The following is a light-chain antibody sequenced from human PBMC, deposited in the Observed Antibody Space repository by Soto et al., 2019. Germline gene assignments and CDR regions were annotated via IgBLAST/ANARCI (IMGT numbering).Light chain of an antibody. CDR2: WAS. CDR3: QQYYRPWT. Sequence: DIVMTQSPDSLAVSLGERGTIDCKSSQSILYSSNNKSYLAWYQQKPGQPPKLLIYWASTRESGVPDRFSGSGSGTDFTLTISSLQAEDVAVYYCQQYYRPWTFGQGTKVEIK. CDR1: QSILYSSNNKSY. V-gene: IGKV4-1*01. J-gene: IGKJ1*01.